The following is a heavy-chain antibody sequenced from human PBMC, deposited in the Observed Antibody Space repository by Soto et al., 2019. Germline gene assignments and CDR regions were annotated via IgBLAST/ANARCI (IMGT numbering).Heavy chain of an antibody. V-gene: IGHV4-31*03. CDR1: GASINSDNYY. D-gene: IGHD3-10*01. CDR2: IYWSGTT. CDR3: ARDRRARADYNGMDV. Sequence: QVQLQESGPGLVKPSQTLSLTCRVSGASINSDNYYWSWIRHLPGKGLEWIGYIYWSGTTYYNPSLQSRVAVAVATSKNQFSLKLSSVTAADTAVYYCARDRRARADYNGMDVWGQGATVTVSS. J-gene: IGHJ6*02.